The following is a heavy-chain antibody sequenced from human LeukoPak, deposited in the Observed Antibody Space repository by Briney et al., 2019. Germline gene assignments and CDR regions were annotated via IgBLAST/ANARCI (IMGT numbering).Heavy chain of an antibody. V-gene: IGHV3-7*01. CDR3: AKDLLRYFDWLNYFDY. CDR2: INPDGSDK. D-gene: IGHD3-9*01. Sequence: GGSLRLSCPASGFTFSTYWMSWVRQAPGKGLEWVANINPDGSDKYHVDSVKGRFTISRDNSKNTLYLQMNSLRAEDTAVYYCAKDLLRYFDWLNYFDYWGQGTLVTVSS. J-gene: IGHJ4*02. CDR1: GFTFSTYW.